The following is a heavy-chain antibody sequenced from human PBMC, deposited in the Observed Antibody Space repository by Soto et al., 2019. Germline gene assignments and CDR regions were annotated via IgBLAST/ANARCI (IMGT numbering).Heavy chain of an antibody. J-gene: IGHJ4*02. CDR1: CYTFTSYG. D-gene: IGHD5-12*01. CDR2: ISAYNGNT. V-gene: IGHV1-18*04. Sequence: RXSVKVSCKASCYTFTSYGISWVRQAPGQGLEWMGWISAYNGNTNYAQKLQGRVTMTTDTSTSTAYMELRSLRSDDTAVYYCARVGGGYDWGYYFDYWGQGTLVTVSS. CDR3: ARVGGGYDWGYYFDY.